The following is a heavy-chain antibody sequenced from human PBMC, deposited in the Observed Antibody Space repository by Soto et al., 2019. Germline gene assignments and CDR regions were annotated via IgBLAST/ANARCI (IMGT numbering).Heavy chain of an antibody. Sequence: EVQLVESGGGLVQPGGSLRLSCVASGFTFSNYWMSWVRQAPGKGLEWVANIKQDGSDNYYVDSVKGRFTISRDNAKNSLSLQMNSLRAEDTAVYYCARISSLAAAVWGQGTLVTVSS. CDR2: IKQDGSDN. D-gene: IGHD6-13*01. CDR3: ARISSLAAAV. V-gene: IGHV3-7*01. J-gene: IGHJ3*01. CDR1: GFTFSNYW.